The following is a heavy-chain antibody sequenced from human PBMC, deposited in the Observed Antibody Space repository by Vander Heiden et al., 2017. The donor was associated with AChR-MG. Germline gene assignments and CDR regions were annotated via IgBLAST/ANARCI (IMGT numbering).Heavy chain of an antibody. D-gene: IGHD6-13*01. CDR3: AKDWEAGYSRTYTMDV. CDR1: GFTFRSYG. V-gene: IGHV3-30*18. Sequence: QVHLVESGGGVVQPGRSLRLRCAASGFTFRSYGIHWVRQAPGKGLEWVALISFDGHNKYYTDSVKGRFTISRDNSKNTLSLEMNSLTVDDTAVYYCAKDWEAGYSRTYTMDVWGQGTTVTASS. J-gene: IGHJ6*02. CDR2: ISFDGHNK.